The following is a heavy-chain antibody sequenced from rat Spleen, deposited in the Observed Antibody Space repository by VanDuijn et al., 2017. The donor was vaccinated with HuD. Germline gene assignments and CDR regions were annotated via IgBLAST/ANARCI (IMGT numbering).Heavy chain of an antibody. CDR3: ARGTTP. D-gene: IGHD1-4*01. V-gene: IGHV5-25*01. Sequence: EVQLVESGGGLVQPGRSLKLSCAASGFIFSNYYMAWVRQAPTKGLEWVAFISAGGGNTHYRDSVKGRFTISRDNAQSSLYLQMDSLRSEDTATYYCARGTTPWGQGVMVTVSS. CDR2: ISAGGGNT. J-gene: IGHJ2*01. CDR1: GFIFSNYY.